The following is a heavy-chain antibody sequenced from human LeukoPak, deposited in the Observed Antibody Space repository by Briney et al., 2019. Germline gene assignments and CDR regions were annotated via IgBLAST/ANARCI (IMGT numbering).Heavy chain of an antibody. J-gene: IGHJ4*02. CDR2: INHSGST. D-gene: IGHD5-18*01. CDR1: GGSFSGYY. V-gene: IGHV4-34*01. Sequence: PSETLSLTCAVYGGSFSGYYWSWIRQPPGKGLEWIGEINHSGSTNYNPSLKSRVTISVDTSKNQFSLKLSSVTAADTAVYYCARQARLGYSYGYYYFGYWGQGTLVTVSS. CDR3: ARQARLGYSYGYYYFGY.